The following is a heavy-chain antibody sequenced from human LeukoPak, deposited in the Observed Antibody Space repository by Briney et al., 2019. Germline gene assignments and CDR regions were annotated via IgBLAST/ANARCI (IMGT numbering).Heavy chain of an antibody. CDR3: ATGEGSSWYPQNLLLLGPLNPY. V-gene: IGHV3-21*01. J-gene: IGHJ4*02. Sequence: NAGGSLRLSCAASGFTFSSYAMSWVRQAPGKGLEWVSSISSSSSYIYYADSVKGRFTVSRDNAKNSLYLQMNSLRAEDTAVYYCATGEGSSWYPQNLLLLGPLNPYWGQGTLVTVSS. CDR1: GFTFSSYA. D-gene: IGHD6-13*01. CDR2: ISSSSSYI.